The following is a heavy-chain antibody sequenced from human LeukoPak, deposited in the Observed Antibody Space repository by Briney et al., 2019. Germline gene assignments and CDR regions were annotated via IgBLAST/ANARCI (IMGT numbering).Heavy chain of an antibody. CDR3: ARLRPPNVAFDI. V-gene: IGHV4-39*01. Sequence: KTSETLSLTCTVSGGSISSSSYYWGWIRQPPGKGLEWIGSIYYSGSTYYNPSLKSRVTISVDTSKNQFSLKLNSVTAADTAVYYCARLRPPNVAFDIWGQGTMVTVSS. CDR2: IYYSGST. CDR1: GGSISSSSYY. J-gene: IGHJ3*02.